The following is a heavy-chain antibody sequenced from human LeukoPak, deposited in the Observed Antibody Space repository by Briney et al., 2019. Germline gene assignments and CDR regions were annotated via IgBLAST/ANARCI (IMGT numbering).Heavy chain of an antibody. CDR1: GYSISSGYY. CDR3: ARFVGSGSYYSPDY. CDR2: IYHSGST. Sequence: SETLSLTCTVSGYSISSGYYWGWIRQPPGKGLEWIGSIYHSGSTYYNPSLKSRVTISIDTSKNQFSLKLSSVTAADTAVYYCARFVGSGSYYSPDYWGQGTLVTVSS. J-gene: IGHJ4*02. V-gene: IGHV4-38-2*02. D-gene: IGHD3-10*01.